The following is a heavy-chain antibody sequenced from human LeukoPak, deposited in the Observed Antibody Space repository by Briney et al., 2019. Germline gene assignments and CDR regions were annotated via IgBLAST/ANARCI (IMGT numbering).Heavy chain of an antibody. V-gene: IGHV4-39*07. CDR1: GFTFSSYS. D-gene: IGHD3-10*01. CDR3: ARDRLLWFGELDY. J-gene: IGHJ4*02. Sequence: PGGSLRLSCAASGFTFSSYSMNWVRQPPGKGLEWIGSIYYSGSTYYNPSLKSRVTISVDTSKNQISLKLTSVTAADTAVYYCARDRLLWFGELDYWGQGTLVIVSS. CDR2: IYYSGST.